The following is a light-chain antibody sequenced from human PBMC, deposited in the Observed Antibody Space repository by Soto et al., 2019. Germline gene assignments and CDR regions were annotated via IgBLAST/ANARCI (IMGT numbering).Light chain of an antibody. CDR2: AAS. CDR3: QQSYSSPPMYT. Sequence: DIQMTQSPSSLSASVGDRVTITCRASQSISNYLNWYQQKPGKAPKLLIYAASSLQSGVPSRFSGSGSGTDFTLTISSLQPEDCATYYCQQSYSSPPMYTFGQGTKLEIK. J-gene: IGKJ2*01. CDR1: QSISNY. V-gene: IGKV1-39*01.